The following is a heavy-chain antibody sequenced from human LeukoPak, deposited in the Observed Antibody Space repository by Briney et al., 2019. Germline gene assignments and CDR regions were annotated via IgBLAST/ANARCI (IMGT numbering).Heavy chain of an antibody. V-gene: IGHV1-2*02. CDR1: GYTFTGYY. Sequence: ASVKVSCKASGYTFTGYYMHWVRQAPGQGLEWMGWINPNSGGTNYAQKFQGRVTMTRDTSISTAYMELSRLRSDDTAVYYCARDEGGPIVVVPAAIDYWGQGTLVTVSS. CDR2: INPNSGGT. J-gene: IGHJ4*02. CDR3: ARDEGGPIVVVPAAIDY. D-gene: IGHD2-2*02.